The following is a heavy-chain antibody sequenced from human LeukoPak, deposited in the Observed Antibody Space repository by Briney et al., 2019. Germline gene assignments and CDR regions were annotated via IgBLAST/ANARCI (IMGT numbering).Heavy chain of an antibody. CDR1: GGSISSYY. J-gene: IGHJ4*02. Sequence: SETLSLTCTVSGGSISSYYWSWIRQPPGKGLEWIGYIYYSGSTNYNPSLKSRVTISVDTSKNQFSLKLSSVTAADTAVYYCARGRYSSSWPYFDYWGQGTLVTVSS. D-gene: IGHD6-13*01. CDR2: IYYSGST. CDR3: ARGRYSSSWPYFDY. V-gene: IGHV4-59*01.